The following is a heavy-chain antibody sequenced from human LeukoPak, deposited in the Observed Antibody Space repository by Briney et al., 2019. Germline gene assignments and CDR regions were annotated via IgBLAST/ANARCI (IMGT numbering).Heavy chain of an antibody. D-gene: IGHD2-2*01. CDR1: GFTFSSYA. V-gene: IGHV3-23*01. J-gene: IGHJ4*02. CDR2: ISGSGGST. Sequence: GRSLRLSCAASGFTFSSYAMSWVRQAPGKGLEWVSAISGSGGSTYYADSVKGRFTISRDNSKNTLYLQMNSLRAEDTAVYYCAKGVDIVVVPAAPIDYWGQGTLVTVSS. CDR3: AKGVDIVVVPAAPIDY.